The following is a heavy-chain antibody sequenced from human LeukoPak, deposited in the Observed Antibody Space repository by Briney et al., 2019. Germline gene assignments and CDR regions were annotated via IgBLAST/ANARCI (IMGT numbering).Heavy chain of an antibody. CDR1: GGSFSGYY. D-gene: IGHD6-13*01. Sequence: SETLSLTCAVYGGSFSGYYWSWIRQPPGKGLEWIGEVNHSGSTNYNPSLKSRVTISVDTSKNQFSLKLSSVTAADTAVYYCARCHYSSSWLYYYYMDVWGKGTTVTVSS. CDR3: ARCHYSSSWLYYYYMDV. J-gene: IGHJ6*03. V-gene: IGHV4-34*01. CDR2: VNHSGST.